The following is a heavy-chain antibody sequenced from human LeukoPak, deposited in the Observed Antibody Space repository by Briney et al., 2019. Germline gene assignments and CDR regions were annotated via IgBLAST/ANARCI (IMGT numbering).Heavy chain of an antibody. V-gene: IGHV1-18*01. D-gene: IGHD3-22*01. Sequence: ASVKVSCKASGYTFNRYGISWVRQAPGQRPEWMGWISCYNGDKKFEQKFQGRFTMTTDASASTAYMELRSLTSDDTAVYYCARDFSNTSGFKVVIDYWGQGTSVTVSS. CDR2: ISCYNGDK. J-gene: IGHJ4*02. CDR3: ARDFSNTSGFKVVIDY. CDR1: GYTFNRYG.